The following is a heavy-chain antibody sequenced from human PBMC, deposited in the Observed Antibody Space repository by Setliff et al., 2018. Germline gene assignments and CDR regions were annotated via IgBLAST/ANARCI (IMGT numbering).Heavy chain of an antibody. CDR1: GGSISSSIYY. V-gene: IGHV4-39*01. Sequence: LSLTCTVSGGSISSSIYYWGWIRQPPGTGLEWIGSIYYSGSTYYNPSLKSRVTISVDTSKNQFSLTLGSVTAADTAVYYCARLVIGITIVGGAYVDYWGQGTLVTVSS. CDR2: IYYSGST. J-gene: IGHJ4*02. CDR3: ARLVIGITIVGGAYVDY. D-gene: IGHD3-10*01.